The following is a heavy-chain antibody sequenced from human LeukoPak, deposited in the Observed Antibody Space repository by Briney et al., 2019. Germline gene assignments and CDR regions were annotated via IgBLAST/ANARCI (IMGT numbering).Heavy chain of an antibody. J-gene: IGHJ4*02. CDR3: ARELDYYGSGTYGGL. Sequence: ASVKVSCKASGYTFTDYYMHWVRQAPGQGLEWMGWINPNSGGTNYAQKFQGRVTMTRDTSIITAYMELSSLRSDDTAVYYCARELDYYGSGTYGGLWGQGTLVTVSS. V-gene: IGHV1-2*02. D-gene: IGHD3-10*01. CDR2: INPNSGGT. CDR1: GYTFTDYY.